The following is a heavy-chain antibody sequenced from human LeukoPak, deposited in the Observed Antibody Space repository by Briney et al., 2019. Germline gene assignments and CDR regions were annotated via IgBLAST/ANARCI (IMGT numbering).Heavy chain of an antibody. V-gene: IGHV3-7*01. CDR2: IKQDGSEK. J-gene: IGHJ4*02. CDR1: GFTFSRYW. Sequence: GGSLRLSCAASGFTFSRYWMNWVRQAPGKGLEWVANIKQDGSEKYYVDSVKGRFTISRDNAKNSLYLQMNSLRGEETAVYYCAREHYDSSGSDLGLDHWGQGTLVTVSS. CDR3: AREHYDSSGSDLGLDH. D-gene: IGHD3-22*01.